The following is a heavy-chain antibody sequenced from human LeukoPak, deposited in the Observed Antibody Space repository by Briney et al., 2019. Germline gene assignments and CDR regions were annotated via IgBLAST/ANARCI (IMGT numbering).Heavy chain of an antibody. D-gene: IGHD6-13*01. V-gene: IGHV1-2*02. CDR3: ARQGAAASFDY. CDR1: GYTFTGSY. Sequence: ASVKVSCKASGYTFTGSYMHWVRQVPGQGLEWVGWINSYSGGTNYAQKFQGRVTVTRDTSISTAYMELSRLRSDDTAVYYCARQGAAASFDYWGQGTQVTVSS. CDR2: INSYSGGT. J-gene: IGHJ4*02.